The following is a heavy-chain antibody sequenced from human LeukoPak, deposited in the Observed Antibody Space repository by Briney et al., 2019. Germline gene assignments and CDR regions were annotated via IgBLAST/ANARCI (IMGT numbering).Heavy chain of an antibody. CDR3: ARQQGGRNYYYYMDV. J-gene: IGHJ6*03. V-gene: IGHV4-39*01. Sequence: SKTLSLTCTVSGGSISSSSYYWGWIRQPPGKGLEWIGSIYYSGSTYYNPSLKSRVTISVDTSKNQFSLKLSSVTAADTAVYYCARQQGGRNYYYYMDVWGKGTTVTVSS. CDR2: IYYSGST. D-gene: IGHD6-25*01. CDR1: GGSISSSSYY.